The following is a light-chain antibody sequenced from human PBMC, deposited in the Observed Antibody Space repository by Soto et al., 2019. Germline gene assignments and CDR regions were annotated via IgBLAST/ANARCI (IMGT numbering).Light chain of an antibody. CDR1: QSLVYSDGITY. J-gene: IGKJ2*01. CDR2: SIS. V-gene: IGKV2-30*01. CDR3: MRGTHWPYT. Sequence: DVVMTQSPLSLPVTLGQPASISCRSSQSLVYSDGITYLNWFQQRPGQSPRRLIYSISNRDSGVPDRFSGSGSGTDFTLKISRVEAEDVGLYYCMRGTHWPYTFGQGTKLEIK.